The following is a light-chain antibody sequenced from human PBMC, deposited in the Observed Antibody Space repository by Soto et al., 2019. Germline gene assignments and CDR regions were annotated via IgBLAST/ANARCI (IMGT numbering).Light chain of an antibody. CDR3: SSYTSISTYV. Sequence: LTQPASVSGSPGQSITISCTGTSSDVGGYNYVSWYQQHPGKAPKLMIYDVSNRPSGVSNRFSGSKSGDTASLTISGLQAEDEADYYCSSYTSISTYVFGTGTKVTVL. CDR2: DVS. J-gene: IGLJ1*01. CDR1: SSDVGGYNY. V-gene: IGLV2-14*01.